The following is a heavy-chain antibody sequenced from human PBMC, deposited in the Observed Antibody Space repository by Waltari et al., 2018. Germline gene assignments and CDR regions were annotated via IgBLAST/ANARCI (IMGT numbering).Heavy chain of an antibody. J-gene: IGHJ4*02. D-gene: IGHD6-19*01. CDR1: GGSISSSSYY. V-gene: IGHV4-39*07. CDR2: IYYSGRT. Sequence: QLQLQESGPGLVKPSETLSLTCTVSGGSISSSSYYWGWIRQPPGKGLGWIGSIYYSGRTYYNPSLKSRVTISVDTSKNQFSLKLSSVTAADTAVYYCARGWWQWLVPGSLAYDYWGQGTLVIVSS. CDR3: ARGWWQWLVPGSLAYDY.